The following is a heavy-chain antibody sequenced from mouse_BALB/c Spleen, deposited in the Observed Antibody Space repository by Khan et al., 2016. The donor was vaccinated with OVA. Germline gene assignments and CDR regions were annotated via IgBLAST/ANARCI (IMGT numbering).Heavy chain of an antibody. V-gene: IGHV1S81*02. Sequence: QVQLQQSGAELVKPGASVKLSCKASGYTFTSYYMYWVKQRPGQGLEWIGGINPSNGGTNFNEKFKSKATLTADKSSSTAYMQLSSLTSEDSAVYYCTGRGVYYYGSSDAGYVDVWGAGTTVTVSS. D-gene: IGHD1-1*01. J-gene: IGHJ1*01. CDR3: TGRGVYYYGSSDAGYVDV. CDR1: GYTFTSYY. CDR2: INPSNGGT.